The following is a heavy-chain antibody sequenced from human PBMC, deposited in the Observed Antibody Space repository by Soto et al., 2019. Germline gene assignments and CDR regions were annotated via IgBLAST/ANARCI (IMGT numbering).Heavy chain of an antibody. CDR2: IYKSGST. D-gene: IGHD1-26*01. CDR3: ARDQNGSPPFDY. Sequence: QVQLQESGPGLVKPSETLSLTCSVSGGSISDYYWSWIRQPPGRGLEWIGYIYKSGSTNYNPSLKSRVTIAVDTSKNLFSLKLSSVTAADTAVYYCARDQNGSPPFDYWGQGTLVSVSS. V-gene: IGHV4-59*01. J-gene: IGHJ4*02. CDR1: GGSISDYY.